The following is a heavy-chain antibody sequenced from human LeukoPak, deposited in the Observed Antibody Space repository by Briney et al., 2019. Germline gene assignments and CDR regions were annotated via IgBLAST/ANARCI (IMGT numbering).Heavy chain of an antibody. CDR3: ARQRWGSSVVDY. CDR2: IYHSGST. J-gene: IGHJ4*02. D-gene: IGHD6-6*01. CDR1: GGSISSGGYY. V-gene: IGHV4-30-2*01. Sequence: SQTLSLTCTVSGGSISSGGYYWSWIRQPPGKGLEWIGYIYHSGSTYYNPSLKSRVTISVDRSKNQFSLKLSSVTAADTAVYYCARQRWGSSVVDYWGQGTLVTVSS.